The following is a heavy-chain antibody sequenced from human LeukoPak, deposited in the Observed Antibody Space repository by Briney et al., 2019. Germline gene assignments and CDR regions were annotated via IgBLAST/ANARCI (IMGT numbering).Heavy chain of an antibody. Sequence: GGSLRLSCAASGFTFSSYAMSWVRQAPGKGLEWVSVIYSGGSTYYADSVKGRFTISRDNSKNTLYLQMNSLRAEDTAVYYCARETVTPPYYYGMDVWGQGTTVTVSS. CDR2: IYSGGST. CDR3: ARETVTPPYYYGMDV. V-gene: IGHV3-53*01. CDR1: GFTFSSYA. J-gene: IGHJ6*02. D-gene: IGHD4-11*01.